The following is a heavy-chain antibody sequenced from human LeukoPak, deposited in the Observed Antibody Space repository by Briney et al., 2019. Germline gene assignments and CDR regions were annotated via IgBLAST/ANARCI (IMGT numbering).Heavy chain of an antibody. D-gene: IGHD6-13*01. CDR2: IYLSGLSTSGST. CDR1: GASLNNYH. Sequence: SETLSLTCTVAGASLNNYHWTWIRQPAGKGLEWIGRIYLSGLSTSGSTNYNPPLSSRVTMSLDTSKKQFFLNLTSVTAADTAVYYCARAKIAAAVHFDYWGQGTLVTVSS. J-gene: IGHJ4*02. V-gene: IGHV4-4*07. CDR3: ARAKIAAAVHFDY.